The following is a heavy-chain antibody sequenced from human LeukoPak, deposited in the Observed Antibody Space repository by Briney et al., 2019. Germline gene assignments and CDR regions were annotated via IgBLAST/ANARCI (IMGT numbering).Heavy chain of an antibody. Sequence: SETLSLTCIVSGGSISSHYWSWIRQTPGKGLEWIGHIYKIGTTNYNPSLKSRLTISADTSKNQFSLQLRSVIAADTAVYYCVIGVGWQPDYWGQGALVTVSS. J-gene: IGHJ4*02. V-gene: IGHV4-59*11. CDR1: GGSISSHY. CDR3: VIGVGWQPDY. CDR2: IYKIGTT. D-gene: IGHD2-15*01.